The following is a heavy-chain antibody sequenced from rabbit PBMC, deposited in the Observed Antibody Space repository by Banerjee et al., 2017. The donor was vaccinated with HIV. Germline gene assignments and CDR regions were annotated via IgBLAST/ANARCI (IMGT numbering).Heavy chain of an antibody. CDR3: ARDLAGVIGWNFGW. CDR2: IIPVFGST. V-gene: IGHV1S7*01. Sequence: QLKESGGGLVQPGGSLKLSCKASGFTLRSYYMNWVRQAPGKGLEWVGYIIPVFGSTDYASWVNGRFTISLDNAQNTVFLQMTSLTAADTATYFCARDLAGVIGWNFGWWGPGTLVTVS. CDR1: GFTLRSYY. D-gene: IGHD4-1*01. J-gene: IGHJ4*01.